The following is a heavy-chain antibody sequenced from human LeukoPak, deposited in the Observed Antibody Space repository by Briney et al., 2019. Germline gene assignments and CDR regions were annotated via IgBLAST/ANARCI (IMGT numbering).Heavy chain of an antibody. CDR3: ARHSVRRTYYFDY. D-gene: IGHD3-10*02. Sequence: GESLKISCKGSGYSFTSYWIGWVRQMPGKGLEWMGIIYPGDSDTRYSPSFQGQVTISADKSSSTAYLQWSSLKASDTAMYFCARHSVRRTYYFDYWGQGTLVTVSS. CDR1: GYSFTSYW. V-gene: IGHV5-51*01. CDR2: IYPGDSDT. J-gene: IGHJ4*02.